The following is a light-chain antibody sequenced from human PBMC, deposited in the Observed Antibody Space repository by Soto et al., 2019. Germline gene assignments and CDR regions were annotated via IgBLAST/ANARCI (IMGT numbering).Light chain of an antibody. CDR1: SSDVGSYNL. J-gene: IGLJ2*01. V-gene: IGLV2-14*02. Sequence: QSALTQPASVSGSPGQSITISCTGTSSDVGSYNLVSWYQQHPGKAPKLMIYDVSNRPSGVSNRFSGSKSGNTASLTISGLQAEDEADYYCSSYTSSSTLDVVFGGGTQLTVL. CDR3: SSYTSSSTLDVV. CDR2: DVS.